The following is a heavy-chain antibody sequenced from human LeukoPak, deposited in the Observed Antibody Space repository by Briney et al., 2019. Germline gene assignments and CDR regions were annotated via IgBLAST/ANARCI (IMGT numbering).Heavy chain of an antibody. D-gene: IGHD4-11*01. J-gene: IGHJ4*02. CDR2: IKQDGSEF. Sequence: GGSPRLSCVASGFIFSRYWMSWVRQAPGKGLEWVANIKQDGSEFYFVDSVNGRFTISRDNAKNSVYLQMNSLRAEDTAVYYCARGRFESNGDYDYWGQGTLVIVSS. CDR3: ARGRFESNGDYDY. V-gene: IGHV3-7*01. CDR1: GFIFSRYW.